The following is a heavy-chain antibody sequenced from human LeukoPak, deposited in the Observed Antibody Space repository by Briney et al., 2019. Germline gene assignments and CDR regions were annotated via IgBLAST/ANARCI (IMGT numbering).Heavy chain of an antibody. CDR2: INPNTGGT. D-gene: IGHD6-13*01. V-gene: IGHV1-2*02. Sequence: ASVKLSRKTSGYTFTGYYIYWVRHPPGQGLEWMGWINPNTGGTNDAQKFQARVSMTRDTSIRTAYMELSRLTSDDTGVYYCSRDWGRAAAPGWGQGTLVTVSS. J-gene: IGHJ3*01. CDR3: SRDWGRAAAPG. CDR1: GYTFTGYY.